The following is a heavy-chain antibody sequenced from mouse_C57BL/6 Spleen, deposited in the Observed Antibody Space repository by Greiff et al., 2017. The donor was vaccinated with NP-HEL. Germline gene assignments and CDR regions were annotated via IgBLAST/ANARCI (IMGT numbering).Heavy chain of an antibody. J-gene: IGHJ3*01. CDR1: GYTFTSYW. CDR3: ARGGLRTWFAY. Sequence: QVQLQQPGAELVRPGSSVKLSCKASGYTFTSYWMHWVKPRPIQGLEWIGNIDPSDSETHYNQKFKDKATLTVDKSSSTAYMQLSSLTSEDSAVYYCARGGLRTWFAYWGQGTLVTVSA. CDR2: IDPSDSET. D-gene: IGHD2-2*01. V-gene: IGHV1-52*01.